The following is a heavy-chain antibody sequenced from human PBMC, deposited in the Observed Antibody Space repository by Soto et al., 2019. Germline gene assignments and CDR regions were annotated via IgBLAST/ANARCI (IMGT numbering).Heavy chain of an antibody. CDR3: ARDRGTVGDAFDI. J-gene: IGHJ3*02. CDR2: IWYDGSNK. V-gene: IGHV3-33*01. Sequence: QVQLVESGGGVVQPGRSLRLSCAASGFTFSSYGMHWVRQAPGKGLEWVAVIWYDGSNKYYADSVKGRFTISRDNSKNTLYLQINSLRAEDTAGYYCARDRGTVGDAFDIWGQGTMVTVSS. D-gene: IGHD4-17*01. CDR1: GFTFSSYG.